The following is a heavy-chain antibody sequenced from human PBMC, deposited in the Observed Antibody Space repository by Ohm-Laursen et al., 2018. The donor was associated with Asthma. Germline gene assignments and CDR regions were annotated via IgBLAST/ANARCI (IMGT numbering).Heavy chain of an antibody. V-gene: IGHV3-11*01. CDR1: GFTFSNYY. D-gene: IGHD4-17*01. J-gene: IGHJ4*02. CDR3: ARDPPVTTVTTGEYFDF. Sequence: SLRLSCTASGFTFSNYYMSWIRQAPGKGLEWVSYISTTGNTIYYADSVKGQFTISRDNAKNSLYLQMSNLRADDTAVYFCARDPPVTTVTTGEYFDFWGQGTPVTVSS. CDR2: ISTTGNTI.